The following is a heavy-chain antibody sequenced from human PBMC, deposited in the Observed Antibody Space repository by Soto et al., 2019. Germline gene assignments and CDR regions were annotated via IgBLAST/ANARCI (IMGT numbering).Heavy chain of an antibody. Sequence: QVQLQESGPGLVKPSETLSLTCTVSGGSVNSGGCYWSWIRQPPGKGLEWIGYIYYSGTTNYNPTLKSRVTILVDTSRNQFSLKLSSVTAADTAVYYCARDSQQVVLGHAFAIWGQGTMVTVSS. J-gene: IGHJ3*02. CDR3: ARDSQQVVLGHAFAI. CDR1: GGSVNSGGCY. D-gene: IGHD6-13*01. CDR2: IYYSGTT. V-gene: IGHV4-61*08.